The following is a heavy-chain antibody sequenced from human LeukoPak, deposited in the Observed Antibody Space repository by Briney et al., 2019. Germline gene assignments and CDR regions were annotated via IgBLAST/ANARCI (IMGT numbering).Heavy chain of an antibody. Sequence: SETLSLTCTVSGGSISSSSYYWGWIRQPPGKGLEWIGSIYYSGSTYYNPSLKSRVTISVDTSKNQFSLKLSSVTAADTAVHYCARQLAEYSYYFDYWGQGTLVTVSS. CDR2: IYYSGST. D-gene: IGHD6-6*01. J-gene: IGHJ4*02. V-gene: IGHV4-39*01. CDR3: ARQLAEYSYYFDY. CDR1: GGSISSSSYY.